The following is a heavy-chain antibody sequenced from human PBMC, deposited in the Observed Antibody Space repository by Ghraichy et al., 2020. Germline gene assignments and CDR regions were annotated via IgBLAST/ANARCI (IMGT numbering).Heavy chain of an antibody. CDR3: ARGPPIHYSGTGGYYYFDY. Sequence: SQTLSLTCAVYGGSFSGNYWSWIRQSPGKGLEWIGEINHSGSTNYSPSLKSRVTISVDVSKSHFTLRVNSVTAADTAVYYCARGPPIHYSGTGGYYYFDYWGQGTLVTVSS. J-gene: IGHJ4*02. CDR1: GGSFSGNY. CDR2: INHSGST. D-gene: IGHD2-8*02. V-gene: IGHV4-34*01.